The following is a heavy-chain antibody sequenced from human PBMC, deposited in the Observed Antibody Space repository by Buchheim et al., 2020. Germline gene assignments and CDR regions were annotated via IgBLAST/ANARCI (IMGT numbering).Heavy chain of an antibody. D-gene: IGHD2-2*01. CDR3: ARTFCSSTSCYHLFDY. J-gene: IGHJ4*02. V-gene: IGHV1-8*01. CDR1: GYTFTSYD. CDR2: MNPNSGNT. Sequence: QVQLVQSGAEVKKPGASVKVSCKASGYTFTSYDIHWVRQATGQGLEWMGWMNPNSGNTGSAQNFQGRVTMTRDTSLSTAYMEVSSLISEDTAVYYCARTFCSSTSCYHLFDYWGQGTL.